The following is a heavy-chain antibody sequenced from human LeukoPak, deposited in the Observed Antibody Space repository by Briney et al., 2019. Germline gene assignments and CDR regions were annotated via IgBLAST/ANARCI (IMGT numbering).Heavy chain of an antibody. CDR2: INTNTGSP. CDR3: ACYDCSDY. V-gene: IGHV7-4-1*02. CDR1: GYTFTSYA. Sequence: ASVKVSCKASGYTFTSYAMNWVRQVPGQGLEWMGWINTNTGSPTYAQAFTGRFVFSLDTSVSTAYLQISSLKTEDTAVYYCACYDCSDYWGQGTLVTVSS. J-gene: IGHJ4*02. D-gene: IGHD2-2*01.